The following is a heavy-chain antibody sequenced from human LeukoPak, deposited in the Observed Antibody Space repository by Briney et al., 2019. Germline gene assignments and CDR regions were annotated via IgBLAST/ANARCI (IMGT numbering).Heavy chain of an antibody. CDR2: IRSKAYGGTT. CDR3: TSASIAAAGKFDY. J-gene: IGHJ4*02. D-gene: IGHD6-13*01. Sequence: GGSLRLSCTASGFTFGDYAMSWVRQAPGKGLEWVGFIRSKAYGGTTEYAASVKGRFTISRDDSKSIAYLQTNSLKTEDTAVYYCTSASIAAAGKFDYWGQGTLVTVSS. CDR1: GFTFGDYA. V-gene: IGHV3-49*04.